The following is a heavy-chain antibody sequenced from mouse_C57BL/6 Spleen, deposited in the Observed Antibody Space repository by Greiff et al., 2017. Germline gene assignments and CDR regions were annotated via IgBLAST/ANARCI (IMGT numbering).Heavy chain of an antibody. CDR2: IDPSDSET. J-gene: IGHJ2*01. D-gene: IGHD1-1*01. Sequence: VQLQQSGAELVRPGSSVKLSCKASGYTFTSYWMHWVKQRPIQGLEWIGNIDPSDSETHYNQKFKDKATLTVDKSSSTAYMQLSSLTSEDSSVYYCARRNGSSYVRNYFDYWGQGTTLTVSS. CDR1: GYTFTSYW. V-gene: IGHV1-52*01. CDR3: ARRNGSSYVRNYFDY.